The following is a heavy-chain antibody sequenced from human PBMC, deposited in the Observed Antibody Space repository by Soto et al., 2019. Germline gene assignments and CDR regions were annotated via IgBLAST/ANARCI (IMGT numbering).Heavy chain of an antibody. CDR1: GGSISSYY. CDR2: IYYSGST. J-gene: IGHJ6*03. Sequence: SETLSLTCTVSGGSISSYYWSWIRQPPGKGLEWIGYIYYSGSTNYNPSLKSRVTISVDTSKNHFSLKLSSVTAADTAVYYCARNVLRFLEWFPNYYMDVWGKGTTVTVSS. CDR3: ARNVLRFLEWFPNYYMDV. D-gene: IGHD3-3*01. V-gene: IGHV4-59*01.